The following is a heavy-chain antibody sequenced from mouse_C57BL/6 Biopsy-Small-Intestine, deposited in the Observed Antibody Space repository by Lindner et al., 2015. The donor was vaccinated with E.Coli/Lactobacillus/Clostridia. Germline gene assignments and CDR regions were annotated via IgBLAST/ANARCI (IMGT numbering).Heavy chain of an antibody. J-gene: IGHJ4*01. D-gene: IGHD1-1*02. CDR1: EYIFTDYY. CDR3: ARTYCSGGRCSAADF. V-gene: IGHV1-18*01. CDR2: INPNSGGT. Sequence: SVKVSCKASEYIFTDYYMHWVRQAPGQGLEWMGWINPNSGGTNYARKFHGRVTMTRDSSITTAYMELSSLKSDDTAVYYCARTYCSGGRCSAADFWGQGTLVTVSS.